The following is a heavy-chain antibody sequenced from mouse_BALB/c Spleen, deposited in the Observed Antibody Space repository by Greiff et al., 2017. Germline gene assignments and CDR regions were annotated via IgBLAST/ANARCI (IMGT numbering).Heavy chain of an antibody. J-gene: IGHJ4*01. Sequence: EVQVVESGGGLVQPGGSLKLSCAASGFTFSSYTMSWVRQTPEKRLEWVAYISNGGGSTYYPDTVKGRFTISRDNAKNTLYLQMSSLKSEDTAMYYCARQGSTMITTGAMDYWGQGTSVTVSS. CDR2: ISNGGGST. D-gene: IGHD2-4*01. CDR3: ARQGSTMITTGAMDY. V-gene: IGHV5-12-2*01. CDR1: GFTFSSYT.